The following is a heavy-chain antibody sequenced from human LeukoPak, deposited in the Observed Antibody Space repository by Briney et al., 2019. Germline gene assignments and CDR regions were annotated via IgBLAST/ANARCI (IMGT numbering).Heavy chain of an antibody. V-gene: IGHV3-23*01. CDR3: AKELVRYFDWLPGSDYYYGMDV. CDR1: GFTFRSYA. Sequence: GGSLRLSCAASGFTFRSYAMSWVRQAPGKGLEWVSAISGSGGSTYYADSVKGRFTISRDNSKNTLYLQMNSLRAEDTAVYYCAKELVRYFDWLPGSDYYYGMDVWGQGTTVTVSS. D-gene: IGHD3-9*01. CDR2: ISGSGGST. J-gene: IGHJ6*02.